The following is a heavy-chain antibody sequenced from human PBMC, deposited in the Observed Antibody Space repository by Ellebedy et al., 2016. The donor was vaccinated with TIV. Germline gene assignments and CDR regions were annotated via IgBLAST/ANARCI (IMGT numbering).Heavy chain of an antibody. CDR2: MNPNSVTT. D-gene: IGHD1-1*01. CDR1: GDTFSSYD. Sequence: ASVKVSXXASGDTFSSYDINWVRQAPGQGLEWMGWMNPNSVTTAYAPKFQGRVTMTRNTSISTAYMELTNLKSEDTAVYYCSRPAGASTAWNLDFWGQGALVTVS. CDR3: SRPAGASTAWNLDF. J-gene: IGHJ4*02. V-gene: IGHV1-8*01.